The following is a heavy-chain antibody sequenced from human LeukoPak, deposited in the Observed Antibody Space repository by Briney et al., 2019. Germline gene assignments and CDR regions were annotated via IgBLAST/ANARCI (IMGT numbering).Heavy chain of an antibody. Sequence: SETLSLTCTVSGGSISSYYWSWIRKPPGKGLEWIGYIYYSGSTNYNPSLKSRVTISVDTSKNQFSLKLSSVTAADTAVYYCASSYGSGSYYMSGYNWFDPWGQGTLVTVSS. CDR3: ASSYGSGSYYMSGYNWFDP. CDR1: GGSISSYY. J-gene: IGHJ5*02. V-gene: IGHV4-59*01. D-gene: IGHD3-10*01. CDR2: IYYSGST.